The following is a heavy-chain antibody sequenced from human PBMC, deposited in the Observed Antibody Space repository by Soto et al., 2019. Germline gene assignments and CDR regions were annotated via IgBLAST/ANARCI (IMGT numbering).Heavy chain of an antibody. Sequence: XGSLRLSCAASEFTFGSYWMSWVRQAPGRGLEWLATIKWNANVKKYVDSVKGRFTMSRDNSKNSLYLQMDNLRAEDTAVYYCGRDSGYGSRTAVNHSLDCWGDGSLVTVSS. CDR3: GRDSGYGSRTAVNHSLDC. D-gene: IGHD3-10*01. CDR2: IKWNANVK. V-gene: IGHV3-7*01. J-gene: IGHJ4*01. CDR1: EFTFGSYW.